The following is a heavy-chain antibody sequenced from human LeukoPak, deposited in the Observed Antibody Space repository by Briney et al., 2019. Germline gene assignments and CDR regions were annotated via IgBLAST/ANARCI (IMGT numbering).Heavy chain of an antibody. J-gene: IGHJ1*01. CDR3: ARVDTYYYDSSGPSAYFQH. Sequence: PSQTLSLTCAVSGGSISSGGYSWSWIRQPPGTGLEWIGYIYHSGSTYYNPSLKSRVTISVDRSKNQFSLKLSSVTAADTAVYYCARVDTYYYDSSGPSAYFQHWGQGTLVTVSS. CDR2: IYHSGST. CDR1: GGSISSGGYS. V-gene: IGHV4-30-2*01. D-gene: IGHD3-22*01.